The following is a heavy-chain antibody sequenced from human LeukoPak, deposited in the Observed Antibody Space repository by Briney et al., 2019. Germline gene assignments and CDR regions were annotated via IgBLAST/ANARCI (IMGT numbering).Heavy chain of an antibody. CDR3: ARRDYYGSGSYYEFDY. CDR2: IYYSGST. J-gene: IGHJ4*02. D-gene: IGHD3-10*01. V-gene: IGHV4-39*01. Sequence: SETLSLTCTVSGGSISSSSYYWGWIRQPPGKGLEWIGSIYYSGSTYYNPSLKSRVTISVDTSKNQFSLKLSSVTAADTAVYYCARRDYYGSGSYYEFDYWGQGTLVTVSS. CDR1: GGSISSSSYY.